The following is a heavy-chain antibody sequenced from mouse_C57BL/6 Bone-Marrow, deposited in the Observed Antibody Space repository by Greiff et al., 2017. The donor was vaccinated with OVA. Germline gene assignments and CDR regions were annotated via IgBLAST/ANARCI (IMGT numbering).Heavy chain of an antibody. CDR2: IYPGDGDT. Sequence: QVQLQQSGPELVKPGASVKISCKASGYAFSSSWMTWVKQRPGKGLEWIGRIYPGDGDTYYNGKFKGQATLTADKSYSTAYMQLSSLTSEDSAVYFCASPSYYYGSSFPFAYWGQGTLVTVSA. J-gene: IGHJ3*01. V-gene: IGHV1-82*01. CDR1: GYAFSSSW. D-gene: IGHD1-1*01. CDR3: ASPSYYYGSSFPFAY.